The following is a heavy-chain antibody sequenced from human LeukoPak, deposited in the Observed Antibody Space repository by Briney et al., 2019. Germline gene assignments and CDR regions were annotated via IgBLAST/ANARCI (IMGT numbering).Heavy chain of an antibody. Sequence: GGSLRLSCAASGFTFSSYAMSWVHQAPGKGLEWVSAISGSGGSTYYADSVKGRFTISRDNSKNTLYLQMNSLRAEDTAVYYCAKVGLLYCSSTSCPHYFDYWGQGTLVTVSS. J-gene: IGHJ4*02. D-gene: IGHD2-2*01. CDR2: ISGSGGST. CDR1: GFTFSSYA. V-gene: IGHV3-23*01. CDR3: AKVGLLYCSSTSCPHYFDY.